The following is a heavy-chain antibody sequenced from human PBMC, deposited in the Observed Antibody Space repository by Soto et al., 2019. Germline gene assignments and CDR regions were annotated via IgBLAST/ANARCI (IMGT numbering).Heavy chain of an antibody. Sequence: EVQLVESGGGLVKPGGSLRLSCVASGFSFSVFDMTWVRQAPGKGLEWVSAITTNSVYKYTADSLKGRFTISRDNAKNTLLLQISSLRAEDTAVYYCARDLSGGNYYYHGLDVWGQGTAVTVSS. CDR2: ITTNSVYK. V-gene: IGHV3-21*01. CDR1: GFSFSVFD. D-gene: IGHD2-15*01. J-gene: IGHJ6*02. CDR3: ARDLSGGNYYYHGLDV.